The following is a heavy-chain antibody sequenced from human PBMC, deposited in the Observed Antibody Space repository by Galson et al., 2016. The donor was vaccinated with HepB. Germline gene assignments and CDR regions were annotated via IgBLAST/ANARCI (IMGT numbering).Heavy chain of an antibody. CDR3: ARDRGIAVRPGTTKEDNGFDS. Sequence: SVKVSCKASGYTFSTYDIHWVRQAPGQGLEWMGVICSHSGNEDYAHNFRDRLTMTTDTSTSTAYMELRSLGSDDTAVYYCARDRGIAVRPGTTKEDNGFDSWGQGTLVTVSS. D-gene: IGHD2/OR15-2a*01. J-gene: IGHJ5*01. CDR2: ICSHSGNE. V-gene: IGHV1-18*01. CDR1: GYTFSTYD.